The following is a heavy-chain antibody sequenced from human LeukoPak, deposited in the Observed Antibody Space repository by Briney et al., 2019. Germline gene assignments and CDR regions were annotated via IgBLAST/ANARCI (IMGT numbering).Heavy chain of an antibody. Sequence: SETLSLTCTVSGGSISSYYWSWIRQPAGKGLEWIGRIYTSGSTNYNPSLKSRVTMSVGTSKNQFSLKLSSVTAADTAVYYCARGPNLLDAFDIWGQGTMVTVSS. CDR1: GGSISSYY. J-gene: IGHJ3*02. CDR2: IYTSGST. D-gene: IGHD4/OR15-4a*01. CDR3: ARGPNLLDAFDI. V-gene: IGHV4-4*07.